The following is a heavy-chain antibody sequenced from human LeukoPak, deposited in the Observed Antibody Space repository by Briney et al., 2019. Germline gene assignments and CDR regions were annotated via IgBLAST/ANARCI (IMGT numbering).Heavy chain of an antibody. J-gene: IGHJ5*02. Sequence: SVKVSCKASGGTFSSYAISWVRQAPGQGLEWMGGIIPIFGTANYAQKFQGSVTITADESTSTAYMELSSLRSEDTAVYYCARRRSSWHNWFDPWGQGTLVTVSS. CDR3: ARRRSSWHNWFDP. CDR2: IIPIFGTA. D-gene: IGHD6-13*01. CDR1: GGTFSSYA. V-gene: IGHV1-69*13.